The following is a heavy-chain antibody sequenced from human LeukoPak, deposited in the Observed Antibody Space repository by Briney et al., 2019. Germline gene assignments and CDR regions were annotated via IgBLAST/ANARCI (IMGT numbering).Heavy chain of an antibody. V-gene: IGHV3-21*01. CDR2: ISSSSSYI. CDR1: GFTFSSYS. CDR3: ARGLFGGPKSTTFDY. J-gene: IGHJ4*02. D-gene: IGHD2-21*01. Sequence: GGSLRLSCAASGFTFSSYSMNWVRQAPGKGLEWVSSISSSSSYIYYADSVKGRFTISRDNAKNSLYLQMNSLRAEDTAVHYCARGLFGGPKSTTFDYWGQGTLVTVSS.